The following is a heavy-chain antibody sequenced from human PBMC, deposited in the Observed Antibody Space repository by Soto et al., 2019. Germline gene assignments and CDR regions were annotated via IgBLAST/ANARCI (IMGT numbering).Heavy chain of an antibody. CDR1: GGSVSSGSYY. V-gene: IGHV4-61*01. Sequence: SETLSLTCTVSGGSVSSGSYYWSGIRQPPGKGLEWIGYISYSGSTNYNPSIKSRVTISVDTSKNQFSLKLSSVTAADTAVYYCARGEVYPAMFSYWGQGTLVTVSS. CDR2: ISYSGST. D-gene: IGHD5-18*01. CDR3: ARGEVYPAMFSY. J-gene: IGHJ4*02.